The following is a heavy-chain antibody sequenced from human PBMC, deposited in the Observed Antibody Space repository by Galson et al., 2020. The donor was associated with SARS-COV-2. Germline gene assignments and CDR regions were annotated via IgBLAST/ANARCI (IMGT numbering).Heavy chain of an antibody. J-gene: IGHJ5*02. CDR1: GYTFIGYA. Sequence: GESLKISCKASGYTFIGYAFSWVRQAPGQGLEWVGWISAYNGDTKYAQKLQGRVTMTTDTSTNTAYMDLRSLRSDDTAVYYCARVYRSGIYYNWMLASFDLWGQGTLVTVSS. CDR2: ISAYNGDT. CDR3: ARVYRSGIYYNWMLASFDL. V-gene: IGHV1-18*01. D-gene: IGHD3-10*01.